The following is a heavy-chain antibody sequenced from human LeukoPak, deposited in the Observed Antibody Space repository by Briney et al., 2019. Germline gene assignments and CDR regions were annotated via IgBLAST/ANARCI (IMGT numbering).Heavy chain of an antibody. CDR3: ARGGYYGSGSYLDP. J-gene: IGHJ5*02. Sequence: GGSLRLSCAASGFTFSTYWMTWVRQAPGKGLVWVSRINSDGSSTSYADSVKGRFTISRDNAKNTLYLQMNSLRAEDTAVYYCARGGYYGSGSYLDPWGQGTLVTVSS. V-gene: IGHV3-74*01. D-gene: IGHD3-10*01. CDR1: GFTFSTYW. CDR2: INSDGSST.